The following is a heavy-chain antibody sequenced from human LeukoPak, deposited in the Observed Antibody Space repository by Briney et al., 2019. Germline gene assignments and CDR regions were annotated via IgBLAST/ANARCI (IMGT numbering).Heavy chain of an antibody. CDR3: ARDLDQYNGRFGGFGHDF. Sequence: ASVKVSCKASGYAFINYGINWVRQAPGQGLEWMGWISAYNGNTNYAQSLQGRVTMTTDTSTSTVYMEMRSLTSDDTAVYYCARDLDQYNGRFGGFGHDFWGQGTLVTVSS. J-gene: IGHJ4*02. CDR1: GYAFINYG. V-gene: IGHV1-18*01. D-gene: IGHD3-10*01. CDR2: ISAYNGNT.